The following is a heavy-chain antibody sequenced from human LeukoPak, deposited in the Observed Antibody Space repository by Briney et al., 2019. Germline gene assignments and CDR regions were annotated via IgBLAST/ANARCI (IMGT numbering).Heavy chain of an antibody. J-gene: IGHJ4*02. D-gene: IGHD6-13*01. Sequence: GRSLRLSCAASGFTFSSYAMHWVRQAPGKGLEWVAVISYDGSNKYYADSVKGRFTISRDNSKNTLYLQMNSLRAEDTVVYYCARDPGTDYFDYWGQGTLVTVSS. CDR3: ARDPGTDYFDY. CDR2: ISYDGSNK. CDR1: GFTFSSYA. V-gene: IGHV3-30-3*01.